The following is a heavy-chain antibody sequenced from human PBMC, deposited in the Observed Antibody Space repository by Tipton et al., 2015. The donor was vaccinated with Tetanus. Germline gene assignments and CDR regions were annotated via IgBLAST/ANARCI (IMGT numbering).Heavy chain of an antibody. CDR1: GFTFDSYA. V-gene: IGHV3-23*03. Sequence: GSLRLSCAASGFTFDSYAMNWVRQAPGKGLEWVSVSYSGGSYAYYADSVKGRFTISRDNAKNSLYLQMISLRAEDTAVYSCARGMAEASNCGGDCYSDYWGQGTLVTVSS. J-gene: IGHJ4*02. CDR2: SYSGGSYA. CDR3: ARGMAEASNCGGDCYSDY. D-gene: IGHD2-21*02.